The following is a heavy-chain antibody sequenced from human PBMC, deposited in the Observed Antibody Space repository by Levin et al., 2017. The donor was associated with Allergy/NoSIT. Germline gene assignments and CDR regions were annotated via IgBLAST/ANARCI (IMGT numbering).Heavy chain of an antibody. CDR3: AKGGGYCNGDACHSPDF. CDR1: GFSFSS. D-gene: IGHD2-15*01. J-gene: IGHJ4*02. CDR2: ISYDGSKK. Sequence: SCAASGFSFSSMHWVRQAPGKGLEWISIISYDGSKKYYADSVKGRFTISRDNSENTLYLQMNSLRPEDTAVYYCAKGGGYCNGDACHSPDFWGQGTLVTVSS. V-gene: IGHV3-30*18.